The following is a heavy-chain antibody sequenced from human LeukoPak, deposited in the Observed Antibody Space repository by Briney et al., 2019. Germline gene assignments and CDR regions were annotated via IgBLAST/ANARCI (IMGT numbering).Heavy chain of an antibody. V-gene: IGHV4-59*12. D-gene: IGHD3-10*01. CDR1: GGSISSYY. Sequence: SETLSLTCTVSGGSISSYYWSWIRQPPGKGLEWIGYIYYSGSTNYNPSLKSRVTISVDTSKNQFSLKLSSVTAADTAVYYCARDGVWFGESLDYWGQGTLVTVSS. J-gene: IGHJ4*02. CDR3: ARDGVWFGESLDY. CDR2: IYYSGST.